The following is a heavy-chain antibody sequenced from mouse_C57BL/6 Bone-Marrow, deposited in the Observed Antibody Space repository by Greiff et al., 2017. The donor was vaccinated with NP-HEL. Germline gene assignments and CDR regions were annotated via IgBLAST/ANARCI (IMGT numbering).Heavy chain of an antibody. Sequence: EVQLQESGPGLVKPSQSLSLTCSVTGYSITSGYYWNWIRQFPGNKLEWMGYISYDGSNNYNPSLKNRISITRDTSKNQFFLKLNSVTTEDTATYYCAREGLYYSYWGQGTLVTVSA. CDR3: AREGLYYSY. J-gene: IGHJ3*01. V-gene: IGHV3-6*01. CDR1: GYSITSGYY. D-gene: IGHD2-1*01. CDR2: ISYDGSN.